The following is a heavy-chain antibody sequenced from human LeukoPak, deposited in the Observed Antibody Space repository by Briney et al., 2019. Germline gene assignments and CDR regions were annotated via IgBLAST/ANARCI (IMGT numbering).Heavy chain of an antibody. D-gene: IGHD3-10*01. CDR3: AKGVHGSRSTSSADF. Sequence: GSLRLPCAASGFMFNSNWMSWVRLAPGKGLEWVANIKEDGTETYYVDSVKGRFTISRDNAKNSLYLQMNSLRVEDTAVYYYAKGVHGSRSTSSADFWGQGTLVTVSS. CDR1: GFMFNSNW. J-gene: IGHJ4*02. CDR2: IKEDGTET. V-gene: IGHV3-7*03.